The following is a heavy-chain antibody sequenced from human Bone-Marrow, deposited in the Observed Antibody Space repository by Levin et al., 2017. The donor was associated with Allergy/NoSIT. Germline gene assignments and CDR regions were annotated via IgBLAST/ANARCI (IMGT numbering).Heavy chain of an antibody. CDR1: GFTFNSYW. J-gene: IGHJ4*02. D-gene: IGHD5-24*01. Sequence: GSLRLSCAASGFTFNSYWMVWVRQAPGKGLEWVANIKPDGSEKYYVDSVKGRFTISRDNAKNSLYLQMNSLRAEDTAVYYCVRDAHRGGDFDYWGQGSLVTVSS. CDR2: IKPDGSEK. CDR3: VRDAHRGGDFDY. V-gene: IGHV3-7*04.